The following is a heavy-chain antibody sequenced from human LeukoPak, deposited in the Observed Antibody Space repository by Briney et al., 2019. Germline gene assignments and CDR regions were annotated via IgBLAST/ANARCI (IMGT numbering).Heavy chain of an antibody. J-gene: IGHJ4*02. D-gene: IGHD1-14*01. CDR3: ERHGHKNEYNSPGVDY. CDR1: GGSISSGTYF. CDR2: IFYSGAT. V-gene: IGHV4-39*01. Sequence: SETLSLTCTVSGGSISSGTYFWGWIRQPPGECLEWVGSIFYSGATYYNPSLKSRVTISVDTSKKQFSLKLNSVTAADTAVYYCERHGHKNEYNSPGVDYWGQGTLVTVSS.